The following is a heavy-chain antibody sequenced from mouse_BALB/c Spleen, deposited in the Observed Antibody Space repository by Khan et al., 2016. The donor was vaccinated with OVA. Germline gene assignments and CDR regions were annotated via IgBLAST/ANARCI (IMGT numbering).Heavy chain of an antibody. J-gene: IGHJ2*01. CDR1: GSTFTSYC. D-gene: IGHD1-1*01. CDR3: ERLTGSSYDY. CDR2: IYPGDGDT. Sequence: VQLQQSGAELARPGASVKLSCKASGSTFTSYCMQWVKQRPGQGLEWMGAIYPGDGDTSYTQKFKGKATYTADKSSSTSYMQLSSLASEDSAVYYCERLTGSSYDYWGQGTTLTVSS. V-gene: IGHV1-87*01.